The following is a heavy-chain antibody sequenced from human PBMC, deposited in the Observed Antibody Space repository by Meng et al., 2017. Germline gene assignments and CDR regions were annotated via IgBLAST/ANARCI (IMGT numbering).Heavy chain of an antibody. CDR2: IDTKTGNP. Sequence: QVQLGQSGCELRKPGASVKVSCKASGYTLTSYAINWLRQAPGQGLQWMGWIDTKTGNPTYVPGFTGRLVFSLDTSVSTAYLQISGLKADDTAVYYCTRDGYSDCSRTSCFDSWGQGTLVTVSS. V-gene: IGHV7-4-1*02. D-gene: IGHD2-2*01. J-gene: IGHJ4*02. CDR3: TRDGYSDCSRTSCFDS. CDR1: GYTLTSYA.